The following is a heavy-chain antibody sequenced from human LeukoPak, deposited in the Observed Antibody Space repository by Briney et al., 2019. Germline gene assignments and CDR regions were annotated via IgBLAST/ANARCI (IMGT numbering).Heavy chain of an antibody. CDR2: IYYSGST. J-gene: IGHJ4*02. Sequence: PSETLSLTCTVSGGSISSGDYYWSWIRQPPGKGLEWIGYIYYSGSTYYNPSLKSRVTISVDTSKNQFSLKLSSVTAADTAVYYCASRMDIVARGSDYWGQGTLVTVSS. V-gene: IGHV4-30-4*01. CDR3: ASRMDIVARGSDY. D-gene: IGHD5-12*01. CDR1: GGSISSGDYY.